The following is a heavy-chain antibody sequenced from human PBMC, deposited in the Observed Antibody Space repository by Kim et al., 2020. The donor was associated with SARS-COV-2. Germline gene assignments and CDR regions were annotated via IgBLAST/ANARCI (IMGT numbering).Heavy chain of an antibody. Sequence: SETLSLTCAVSGGSISSGGYSWSWIRQPPGKGLEWIGYIYYSGSTYYNPSLKSRVTISVDRSKNQFSLKLSSVTAADTAVYYCASGYGSGSPYGMDVWGQGTPVTVSS. CDR1: GGSISSGGYS. D-gene: IGHD3-10*01. CDR2: IYYSGST. J-gene: IGHJ6*02. V-gene: IGHV4-30-2*01. CDR3: ASGYGSGSPYGMDV.